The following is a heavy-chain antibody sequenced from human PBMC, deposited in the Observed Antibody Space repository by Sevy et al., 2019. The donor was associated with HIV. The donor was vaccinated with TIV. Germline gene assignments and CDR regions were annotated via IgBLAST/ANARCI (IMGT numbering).Heavy chain of an antibody. CDR1: GYSISSGYY. D-gene: IGHD3-22*01. CDR3: ARDPPHYDGSGYYVPPAPESLFDY. V-gene: IGHV4-38-2*02. Sequence: SETLSLTCTVSGYSISSGYYWGWIRQPPGKGLEWIGSIYHSGSTYYNPSLKSRVTISVDTSKNQFSLKLSSVTAADTAVYYCARDPPHYDGSGYYVPPAPESLFDYWGQGTLVTVSS. J-gene: IGHJ4*02. CDR2: IYHSGST.